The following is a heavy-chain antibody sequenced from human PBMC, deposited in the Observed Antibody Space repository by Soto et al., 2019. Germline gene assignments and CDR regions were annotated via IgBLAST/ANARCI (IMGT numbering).Heavy chain of an antibody. Sequence: GGSLRLSCAASGFSFSTYAMHWFRQAPGKGLEWVAVISYDGSNKYYADSLKGRFTISRDNAQNALYLQMNSLRAEDTAVYYCARDVGSSGSSSAFDIWGQGTMVTVSS. V-gene: IGHV3-30-3*01. CDR3: ARDVGSSGSSSAFDI. J-gene: IGHJ3*02. CDR2: ISYDGSNK. D-gene: IGHD1-26*01. CDR1: GFSFSTYA.